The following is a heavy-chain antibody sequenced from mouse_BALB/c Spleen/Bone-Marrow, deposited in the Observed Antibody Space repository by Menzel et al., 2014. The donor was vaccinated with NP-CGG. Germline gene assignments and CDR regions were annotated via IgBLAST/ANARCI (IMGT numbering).Heavy chain of an antibody. J-gene: IGHJ2*01. D-gene: IGHD1-2*01. CDR1: GDSITSGY. CDR2: ITYSGNT. Sequence: VQLKQSGPSLVKPSQTLSLTRSVTGDSITSGYWNWIRKFPGNKLEYMGYITYSGNTHYNPSLISRVSITRDTSKNQYYLQLNSVTTEDTATYYCTRDYYGPWGQGTTLTVSS. CDR3: TRDYYGP. V-gene: IGHV3-8*02.